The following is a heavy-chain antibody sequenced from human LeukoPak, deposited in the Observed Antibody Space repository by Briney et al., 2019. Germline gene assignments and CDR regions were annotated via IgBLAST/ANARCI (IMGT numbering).Heavy chain of an antibody. J-gene: IGHJ3*02. Sequence: GGSLRLSCVASEFTFSNYCMSWIRQAPGKGLEWVSYISSSSGNTIYYADSVKGRFTISRDNAKNTLYLQMNSLRAEDTAVYYCARTTSMSYVGDAFDIWGQGTMVTVSS. V-gene: IGHV3-11*04. CDR2: ISSSSGNTI. CDR1: EFTFSNYC. CDR3: ARTTSMSYVGDAFDI. D-gene: IGHD1-26*01.